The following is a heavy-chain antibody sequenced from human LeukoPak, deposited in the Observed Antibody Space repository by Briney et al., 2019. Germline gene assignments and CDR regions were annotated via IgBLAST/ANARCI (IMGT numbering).Heavy chain of an antibody. Sequence: ASVNLCFNSAGYTFTVYYMPWGRQAPGQGRGWMGWSNPNSGGTNYGQKFQGRVKMTRHTSISTEYTELSRLRSDDTAVYYCARENTTGICEYWGEGTLVTVSS. CDR3: ARENTTGICEY. D-gene: IGHD4-17*01. CDR2: SNPNSGGT. CDR1: GYTFTVYY. V-gene: IGHV1-2*02. J-gene: IGHJ4*02.